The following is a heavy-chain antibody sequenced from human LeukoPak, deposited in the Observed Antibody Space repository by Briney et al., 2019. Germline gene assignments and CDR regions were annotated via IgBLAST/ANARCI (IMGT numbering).Heavy chain of an antibody. CDR3: AKAPPGIAVAGTDY. CDR2: ISYDGSNK. Sequence: PGRSLRLSCAASGLTFSSYGMHWVRQAPGKGLEWVAVISYDGSNKYYADSVKGRFTISRDNSKNTLYLQMNSLRAEDTAVYYCAKAPPGIAVAGTDYWGQGTLVTVSS. CDR1: GLTFSSYG. V-gene: IGHV3-30*18. J-gene: IGHJ4*02. D-gene: IGHD6-19*01.